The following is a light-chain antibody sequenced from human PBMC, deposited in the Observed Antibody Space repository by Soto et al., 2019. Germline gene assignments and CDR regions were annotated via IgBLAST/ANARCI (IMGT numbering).Light chain of an antibody. CDR2: GAS. Sequence: EIVLTQSPGTLSLSPGESATLSCRASQSVGSRYLAWYRQKPGQAPRLLIYGASSRATGIPDRFSGGGSGTDFTLTISMLEPEYFAVYYGQQYCCSPSTFGQGTKVEIK. J-gene: IGKJ1*01. CDR1: QSVGSRY. CDR3: QQYCCSPST. V-gene: IGKV3-20*01.